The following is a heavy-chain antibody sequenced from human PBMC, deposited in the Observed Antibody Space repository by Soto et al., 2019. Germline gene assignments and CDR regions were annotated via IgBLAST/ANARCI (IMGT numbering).Heavy chain of an antibody. CDR1: GFTFRSYA. V-gene: IGHV3-21*01. CDR2: ISSTSTYT. D-gene: IGHD6-19*01. J-gene: IGHJ4*02. Sequence: GTLLLTCPASGFTFRSYAMNWVRQTQEKGLEWVSSISSTSTYTHYADSVKGRFTISRDNAKHSLFLQMNSLRAEDTAIYYCARDLALAGNYWGQGALVTV. CDR3: ARDLALAGNY.